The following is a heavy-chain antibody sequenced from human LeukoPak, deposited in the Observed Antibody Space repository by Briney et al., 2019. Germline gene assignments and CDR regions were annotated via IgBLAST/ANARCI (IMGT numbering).Heavy chain of an antibody. CDR1: GGTFSSYA. CDR2: IIPIFGTA. V-gene: IGHV1-69*13. Sequence: SVKVSCEASGGTFSSYAISWVRQAPGQGLEWMGGIIPIFGTANYAQKFQGRVTITADESTSTAYMELSSLRSEDTAVYYCARDPYDFWSGSYYYMDVWGKGTTVTVSS. D-gene: IGHD3-3*01. CDR3: ARDPYDFWSGSYYYMDV. J-gene: IGHJ6*03.